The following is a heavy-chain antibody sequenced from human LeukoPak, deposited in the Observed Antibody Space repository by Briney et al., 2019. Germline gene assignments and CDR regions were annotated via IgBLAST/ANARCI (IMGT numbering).Heavy chain of an antibody. CDR1: GFTLSSYW. J-gene: IGHJ4*02. Sequence: GGSLRLSCAASGFTLSSYWMSWVRQAPGKGLEWVANIKQDGSEKYYVDSVKGRFTISRDNAKNSLYLQMNSLRAEDTAVYYCARDSNSSGYYYDFDYWGQGTLVTVSS. CDR3: ARDSNSSGYYYDFDY. CDR2: IKQDGSEK. V-gene: IGHV3-7*01. D-gene: IGHD3-22*01.